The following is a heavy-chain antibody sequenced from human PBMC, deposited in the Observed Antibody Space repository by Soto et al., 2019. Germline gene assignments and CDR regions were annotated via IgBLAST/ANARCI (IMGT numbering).Heavy chain of an antibody. CDR1: GDALNSAS. J-gene: IGHJ4*02. D-gene: IGHD2-2*01. V-gene: IGHV3-48*02. Sequence: SGSLGISCAASGDALNSASMNWVRQSLGKGLEWVSYISSSSSTIYYADSVKGRFTISRDNAKNSLYLQMNSLRDEDTAVYYCARDLGYCLSTRRSGPPGFDYWGQGT. CDR3: ARDLGYCLSTRRSGPPGFDY. CDR2: ISSSSSTI.